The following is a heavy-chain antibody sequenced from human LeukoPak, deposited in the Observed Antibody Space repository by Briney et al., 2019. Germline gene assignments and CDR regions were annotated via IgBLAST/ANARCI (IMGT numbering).Heavy chain of an antibody. J-gene: IGHJ4*02. D-gene: IGHD6-19*01. Sequence: PGGSLRLSCAASGFTFSSYWMSWVRQAPGKGLEWVANIKQDGSEKYYVDYVKGRFTISRDNAKNSLYLQMNSLRAEDTAVYYCARDLLAGLFDYWGQGTLVTVSS. V-gene: IGHV3-7*01. CDR3: ARDLLAGLFDY. CDR1: GFTFSSYW. CDR2: IKQDGSEK.